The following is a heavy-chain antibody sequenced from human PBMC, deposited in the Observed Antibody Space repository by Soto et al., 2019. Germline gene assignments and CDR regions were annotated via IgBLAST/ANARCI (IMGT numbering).Heavy chain of an antibody. J-gene: IGHJ6*02. CDR2: IFSSGTT. CDR3: ARVPSPFDYYYAMDV. CDR1: GDSISSGNKY. D-gene: IGHD3-16*01. Sequence: QVQLRESGPGLVMPSQTLSLTCTVSGDSISSGNKYWSWIRQPPGKGLEWIGYIFSSGTTYYNPSLKSRLTMSLDASQNQFSLKLNSLTDADTAVYFCARVPSPFDYYYAMDVWGQGTMVTVSS. V-gene: IGHV4-30-4*01.